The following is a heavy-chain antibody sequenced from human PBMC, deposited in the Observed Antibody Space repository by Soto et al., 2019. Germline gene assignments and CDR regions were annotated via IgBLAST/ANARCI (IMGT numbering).Heavy chain of an antibody. Sequence: SETLSLTCAVYGGSFSGYYWSWIRQPPGKGLEWIGEINHSGSTNYNPSLKSRVTISVDTSKNQFSLKLSSVTAADTAVYYCARGRGITMVRGVISRWFDPWGQGTLVTVSS. CDR1: GGSFSGYY. J-gene: IGHJ5*02. V-gene: IGHV4-34*01. CDR3: ARGRGITMVRGVISRWFDP. D-gene: IGHD3-10*01. CDR2: INHSGST.